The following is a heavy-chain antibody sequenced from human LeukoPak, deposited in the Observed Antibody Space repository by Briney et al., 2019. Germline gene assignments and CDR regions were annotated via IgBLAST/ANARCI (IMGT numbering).Heavy chain of an antibody. V-gene: IGHV1-69*04. J-gene: IGHJ4*02. D-gene: IGHD6-19*01. CDR3: ARGDRIAVAGTGCFRY. CDR1: GGTFSSYA. Sequence: ASVKVSCKASGGTFSSYAISWVRQAPGQGLEWMGRIIPILGIANYAQKFQGRVTITADKSTSTAYMELSSLRSEDTAVYYCARGDRIAVAGTGCFRYWGQGTLVTVSS. CDR2: IIPILGIA.